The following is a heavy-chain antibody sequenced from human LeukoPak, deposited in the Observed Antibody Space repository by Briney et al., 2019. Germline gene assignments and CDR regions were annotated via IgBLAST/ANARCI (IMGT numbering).Heavy chain of an antibody. J-gene: IGHJ5*02. CDR1: GYTFTSYY. CDR3: ARWAMTTSLQHYNWFDP. Sequence: ASVKVSCKASGYTFTSYYMHWVRQAPGQGLEWMGLINPSGGSTNYAQKFQGRVTMTRDTSTSTVYMELSSLRSEDTAVYYCARWAMTTSLQHYNWFDPWGQGTLVTVSS. V-gene: IGHV1-46*01. CDR2: INPSGGST. D-gene: IGHD4-11*01.